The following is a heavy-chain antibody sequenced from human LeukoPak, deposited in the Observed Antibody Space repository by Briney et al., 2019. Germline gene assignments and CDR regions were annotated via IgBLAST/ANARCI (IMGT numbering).Heavy chain of an antibody. CDR2: ISGDGGST. D-gene: IGHD1-20*01. CDR1: GFTFDDYA. J-gene: IGHJ4*02. Sequence: TGGSLRLSCAASGFTFDDYAMHWIRQAPGKGLEWVSLISGDGGSTYYADSVKGRFTISRDNSKNSLYLQMNSLRTEDTALYYCAKDMERYNWNGVIDYWGQGTLVTVSS. V-gene: IGHV3-43*02. CDR3: AKDMERYNWNGVIDY.